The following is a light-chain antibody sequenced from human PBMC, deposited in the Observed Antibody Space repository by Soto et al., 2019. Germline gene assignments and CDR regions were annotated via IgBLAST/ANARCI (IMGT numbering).Light chain of an antibody. Sequence: DIQRTQSPSTLSAYVGERVTITCRASQSISPWLAWYQKKPGKAPNLLIYRASNLQTGVPSRFSGSGSGTEFTLTFNSLQPDDFATYYCQQYRGRPYTFGQGTKLEIE. CDR3: QQYRGRPYT. CDR1: QSISPW. V-gene: IGKV1-5*03. J-gene: IGKJ2*01. CDR2: RAS.